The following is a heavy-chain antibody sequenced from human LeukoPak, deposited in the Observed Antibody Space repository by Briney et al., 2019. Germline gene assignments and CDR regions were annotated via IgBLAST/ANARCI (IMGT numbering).Heavy chain of an antibody. V-gene: IGHV1-8*02. Sequence: ASVKVSCKASGYTFTSYDINWVRQATGQGLEWMGWMNPNSGNTHYAQKLQGRVTMTTDTSTSTVYMELSSLRSEDTAVYYCARGELWLTWGQGTLVTVSS. CDR2: MNPNSGNT. CDR3: ARGELWLT. J-gene: IGHJ5*02. CDR1: GYTFTSYD. D-gene: IGHD5-18*01.